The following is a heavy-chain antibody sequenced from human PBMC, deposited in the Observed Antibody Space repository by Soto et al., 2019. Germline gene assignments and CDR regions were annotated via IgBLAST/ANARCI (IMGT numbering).Heavy chain of an antibody. V-gene: IGHV1-24*01. Sequence: ASVKVSCKVSGYTHTELSMHWVRQAPGKGLEWMGGFDPEDGETIYAQKFQGRVTMTEDTSTDTAYMELSSLRSEDTAVYYCATASRDIVVVPAANNWFDPWGQGTLVTVSS. CDR2: FDPEDGET. CDR3: ATASRDIVVVPAANNWFDP. D-gene: IGHD2-2*01. J-gene: IGHJ5*02. CDR1: GYTHTELS.